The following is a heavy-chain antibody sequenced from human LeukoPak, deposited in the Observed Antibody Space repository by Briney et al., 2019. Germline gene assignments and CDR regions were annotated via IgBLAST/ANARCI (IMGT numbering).Heavy chain of an antibody. CDR3: ARDSGEYYFDY. CDR2: IYSGGST. CDR1: GFTFSSYS. Sequence: GGSLRLSCAASGFTFSSYSMNWVRQAPGKGLEWVSVIYSGGSTYYADSVKGRFTISRDNSKNTLYLQMNSLRAEDTAVYYCARDSGEYYFDYWGQGTLVTVSS. V-gene: IGHV3-53*01. J-gene: IGHJ4*02.